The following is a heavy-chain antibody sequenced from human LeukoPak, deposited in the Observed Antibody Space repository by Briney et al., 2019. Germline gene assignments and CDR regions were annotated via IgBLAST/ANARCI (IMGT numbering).Heavy chain of an antibody. V-gene: IGHV3-21*01. CDR1: GFTFSSYS. J-gene: IGHJ4*02. D-gene: IGHD6-13*01. CDR3: ARDSARTHTIAAAGPDY. Sequence: PGGSLRLSCAASGFTFSSYSMNWVRQAPGKGLEWVSSISSSSSYIYYADSVKGRFTISRDNAKNSLYLQMNSLRAEDTAVYYCARDSARTHTIAAAGPDYWGQGTLVTVSS. CDR2: ISSSSSYI.